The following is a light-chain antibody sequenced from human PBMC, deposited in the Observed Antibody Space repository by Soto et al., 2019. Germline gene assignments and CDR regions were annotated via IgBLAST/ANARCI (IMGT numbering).Light chain of an antibody. CDR3: QQYNSYSPIT. CDR2: DAS. J-gene: IGKJ5*01. Sequence: DIQMTQSPSTLSASVGDRVTITFRASQSISIWLAWYQQKPGKAPKLLIYDASSVESGVPSRFSGSGSGTEFTFTISSLQPDDFATYYCQQYNSYSPITFGQGTRLEIK. V-gene: IGKV1-5*01. CDR1: QSISIW.